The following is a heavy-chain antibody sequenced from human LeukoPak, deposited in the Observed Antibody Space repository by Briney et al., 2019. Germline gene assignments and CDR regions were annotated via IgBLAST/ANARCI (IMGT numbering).Heavy chain of an antibody. CDR1: GGSISSYY. J-gene: IGHJ4*02. Sequence: PSETLSLTCTVSGGSISSYYWGWIRQPPGKGLEWIGTIYYSGSTYYNPSLKSRLTISVDTSKNQFSLKLSSVTAADTAVYYCARHLGGSYTSSFDYWGQGTLVTVSS. CDR2: IYYSGST. CDR3: ARHLGGSYTSSFDY. V-gene: IGHV4-39*01. D-gene: IGHD1-26*01.